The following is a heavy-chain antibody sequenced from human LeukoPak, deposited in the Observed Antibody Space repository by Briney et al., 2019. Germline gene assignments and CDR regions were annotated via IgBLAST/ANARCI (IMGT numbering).Heavy chain of an antibody. CDR2: ISYDGSNK. D-gene: IGHD3-22*01. CDR3: ARDYGYDSSGFL. V-gene: IGHV3-30-3*01. J-gene: IGHJ4*02. Sequence: PGRSLRLSCAASGFTFGSYAMHWVRQAPGKGLEWVAVISYDGSNKYYADSVKGRFTISRDNSKNTLYLQMNSLRAEDTAVYYCARDYGYDSSGFLWGQGTLVTVSS. CDR1: GFTFGSYA.